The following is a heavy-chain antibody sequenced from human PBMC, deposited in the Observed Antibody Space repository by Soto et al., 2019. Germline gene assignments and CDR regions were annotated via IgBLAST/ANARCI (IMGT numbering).Heavy chain of an antibody. CDR2: INSDGSST. CDR3: ARGSSYSSGWYFFEY. J-gene: IGHJ4*02. V-gene: IGHV3-74*01. D-gene: IGHD6-19*01. CDR1: GFTFSSYW. Sequence: EVQLVESGGGLVQPGGSLRLSCAASGFTFSSYWMHWVRQAPGKGLVWVSRINSDGSSTSYADSVKGRFTISRDNAKNTLYLQMNSLRAEDTAVYYCARGSSYSSGWYFFEYWGQGTLVTVSS.